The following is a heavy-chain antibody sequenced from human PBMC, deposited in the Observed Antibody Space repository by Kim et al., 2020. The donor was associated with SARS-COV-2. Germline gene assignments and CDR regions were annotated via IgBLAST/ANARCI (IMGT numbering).Heavy chain of an antibody. V-gene: IGHV3-9*01. J-gene: IGHJ6*02. Sequence: GAADSVRGRLPSSRNNAKNPMYLQMHSLRAEDTALYYCAKDRKAYYYAMDGWGQGTRVTVSS. CDR3: AKDRKAYYYAMDG.